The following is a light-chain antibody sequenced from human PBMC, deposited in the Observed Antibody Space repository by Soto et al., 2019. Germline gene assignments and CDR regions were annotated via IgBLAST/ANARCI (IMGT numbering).Light chain of an antibody. J-gene: IGLJ2*01. V-gene: IGLV2-14*03. CDR3: FSYTSSGTMI. CDR2: AVS. Sequence: QSALTQPASVSGSPGQSITISCTGTSSDVGGYNYVSWYQQHPGKAPKLMIYAVSNRPSGVSNRLSGSKSGNTASLTISGLQADDEADYYCFSYTSSGTMIFGGGTKVTVL. CDR1: SSDVGGYNY.